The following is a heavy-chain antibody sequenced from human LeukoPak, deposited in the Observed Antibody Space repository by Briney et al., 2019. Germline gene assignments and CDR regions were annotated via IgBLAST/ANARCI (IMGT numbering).Heavy chain of an antibody. D-gene: IGHD3-16*01. Sequence: GGSLRLSCAASGFTFSSYGMHWVRQAPGKGLEWVAFIRYDGSKKYYVDSVKGRFTISRDNSKNTVFLQMNSLRAEDSAVYYCAKDYAVGSIDYWGQGTLVTVSS. CDR2: IRYDGSKK. J-gene: IGHJ4*02. CDR1: GFTFSSYG. V-gene: IGHV3-30*02. CDR3: AKDYAVGSIDY.